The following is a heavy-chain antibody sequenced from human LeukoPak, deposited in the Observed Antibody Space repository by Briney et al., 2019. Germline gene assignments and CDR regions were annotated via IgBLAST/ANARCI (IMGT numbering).Heavy chain of an antibody. CDR2: INPSGGST. V-gene: IGHV1-46*01. CDR1: GYTFTGYY. D-gene: IGHD3-10*01. Sequence: GASVKVSCKPSGYTFTGYYMHWVRQAPGQGLEWMGWINPSGGSTSYAQKFQGRVTMTRDTSTSTVYMELSSLRSEDTAVYYCARGNYGSGSYYKAWGYWGQGTLVTVSS. J-gene: IGHJ4*02. CDR3: ARGNYGSGSYYKAWGY.